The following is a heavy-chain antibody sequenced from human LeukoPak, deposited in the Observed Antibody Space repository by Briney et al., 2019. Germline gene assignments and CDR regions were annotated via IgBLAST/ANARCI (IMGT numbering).Heavy chain of an antibody. Sequence: PGRSLRLSCAASGFTFSSYGVHWVRQAPGKGLEWVAVISYDGSNKYYADSVKGRFTISRDNSKNTLYLQMNSLRAEDTAVYYCAKGPVPFDPWGQGTLVTVSS. CDR2: ISYDGSNK. V-gene: IGHV3-30*18. CDR3: AKGPVPFDP. CDR1: GFTFSSYG. J-gene: IGHJ5*02.